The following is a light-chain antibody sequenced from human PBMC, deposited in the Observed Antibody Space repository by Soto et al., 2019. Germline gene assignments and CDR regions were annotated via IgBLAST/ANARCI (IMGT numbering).Light chain of an antibody. V-gene: IGKV1-5*03. CDR2: KAS. J-gene: IGKJ1*01. CDR1: ETIYNW. CDR3: QQYSFYWT. Sequence: DIQMTQSPSTLPASVGDRVTITCRASETIYNWLAWYQQKPVKVSKLLIYKASTLEIGVPSRFSGSEAGTEVTPTISRRQPDYLATYYCQQYSFYWTFGQGTKVEIK.